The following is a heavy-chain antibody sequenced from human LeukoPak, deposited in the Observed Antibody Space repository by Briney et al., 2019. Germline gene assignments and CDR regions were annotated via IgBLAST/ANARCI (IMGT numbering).Heavy chain of an antibody. V-gene: IGHV1-18*01. CDR2: ISAYNGNT. Sequence: ASVKVSCKASGYTFTSYGISWVRQAPGQGLEWMGWISAYNGNTNYAQKLPGRVTMTTDTSTSTAYMELRSLRSDDTAVYYCAREMLGYANYYYMDVWGKGTTVTVSS. CDR3: AREMLGYANYYYMDV. D-gene: IGHD2-8*01. CDR1: GYTFTSYG. J-gene: IGHJ6*03.